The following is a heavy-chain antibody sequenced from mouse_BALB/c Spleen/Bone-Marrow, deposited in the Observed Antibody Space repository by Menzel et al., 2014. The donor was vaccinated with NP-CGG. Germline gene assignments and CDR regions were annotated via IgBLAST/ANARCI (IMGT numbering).Heavy chain of an antibody. Sequence: VQLQESGAELARPGASVKMSCKASGYTFTSYTMHWVKRRPGQGLEWIGYINPSSGYTNYNQKFKDKATLTADKSSSTAYMQLSSLTSEDSAVYYCARRFAYWGQGTLVTVSA. J-gene: IGHJ3*01. V-gene: IGHV1-4*01. CDR2: INPSSGYT. CDR3: ARRFAY. CDR1: GYTFTSYT.